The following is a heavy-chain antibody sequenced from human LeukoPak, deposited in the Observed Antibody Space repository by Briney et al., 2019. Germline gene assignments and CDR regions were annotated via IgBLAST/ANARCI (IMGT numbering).Heavy chain of an antibody. CDR3: AGGLVVVPAAVYYYYYGMDV. CDR2: INHSGST. V-gene: IGHV4-34*01. J-gene: IGHJ6*02. Sequence: SETLSLTCTVSGGSISGYYWSWIRQPPGKGLEWIGEINHSGSTNYNPSLKSRVTISVDTSKNQFSLKLSSVTAADTAVYYCAGGLVVVPAAVYYYYYGMDVWGQGTTVTVSS. CDR1: GGSISGYY. D-gene: IGHD2-2*01.